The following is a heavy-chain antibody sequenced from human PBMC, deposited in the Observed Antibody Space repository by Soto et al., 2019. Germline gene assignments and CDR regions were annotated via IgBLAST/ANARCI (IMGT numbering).Heavy chain of an antibody. CDR1: GYTLTELS. Sequence: ASVKVSCKVSGYTLTELSMHWLRQAPGKGLEWMGGFDPEDGETIYAQKFQGRVTMTEDTSTDTAYMELSSLRSEDTAVYYCATGVLGELWNWFDPWGQGTLVTVSS. CDR3: ATGVLGELWNWFDP. J-gene: IGHJ5*02. D-gene: IGHD3-10*01. CDR2: FDPEDGET. V-gene: IGHV1-24*01.